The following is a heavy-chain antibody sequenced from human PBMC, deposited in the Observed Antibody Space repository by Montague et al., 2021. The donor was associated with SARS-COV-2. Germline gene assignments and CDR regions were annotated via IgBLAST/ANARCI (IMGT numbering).Heavy chain of an antibody. CDR1: GGSITVSRYD. CDR2: VHCTGTT. D-gene: IGHD1-1*01. Sequence: SETLSLTCTVSGGSITVSRYDWGWLRQPPGQGLVWIVSVHCTGTTSYNPTLKSRLTISVDTSENQFSLKMTSVTASDTAVYYCARHRANAGSFDIWGQGTMVTVSS. CDR3: ARHRANAGSFDI. J-gene: IGHJ3*02. V-gene: IGHV4-39*01.